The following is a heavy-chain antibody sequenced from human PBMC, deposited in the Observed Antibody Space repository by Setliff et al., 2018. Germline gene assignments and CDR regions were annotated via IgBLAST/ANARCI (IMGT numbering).Heavy chain of an antibody. Sequence: ASVTVSCKASGYPFTNYGITWVRQAPGQGLEWLGWISTYNVSTTYAQKLQDRVTMTTDTSTSTAYMELRSLRSDDTAQYYCVRDRAAIVVGPPTAAFDIWGQGTMVTVSS. J-gene: IGHJ3*02. CDR3: VRDRAAIVVGPPTAAFDI. CDR2: ISTYNVST. CDR1: GYPFTNYG. D-gene: IGHD2-2*01. V-gene: IGHV1-18*01.